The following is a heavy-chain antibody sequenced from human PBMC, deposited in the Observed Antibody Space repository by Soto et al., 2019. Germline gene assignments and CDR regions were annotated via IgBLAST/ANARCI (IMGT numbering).Heavy chain of an antibody. Sequence: ASAKVSCKASGGTFSSYAISWVRQAPGQGLEWMGGIIPIFGTANYAQKFQGRVTITADESTSTAYMELSSLRSEDTAVYYCARGGYSSGWWEVYYYYGMDVWGQGTTVTSP. D-gene: IGHD6-19*01. CDR3: ARGGYSSGWWEVYYYYGMDV. CDR2: IIPIFGTA. V-gene: IGHV1-69*13. CDR1: GGTFSSYA. J-gene: IGHJ6*02.